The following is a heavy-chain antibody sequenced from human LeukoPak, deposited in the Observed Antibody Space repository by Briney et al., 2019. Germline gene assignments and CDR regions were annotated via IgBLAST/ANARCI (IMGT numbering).Heavy chain of an antibody. V-gene: IGHV3-30*18. CDR2: ISHDGNSK. CDR1: GFTLSTCG. J-gene: IGHJ5*02. CDR3: AKDLYDNDWYNYFDP. Sequence: GRSLRLSCAAPGFTLSTCGMHWVRQAPGKGLEWVAMISHDGNSKQYADFAKGRFTISRDNSKNTLYLEMNSLRTEDTAVYHCAKDLYDNDWYNYFDPWGQGALVTVSS. D-gene: IGHD5-24*01.